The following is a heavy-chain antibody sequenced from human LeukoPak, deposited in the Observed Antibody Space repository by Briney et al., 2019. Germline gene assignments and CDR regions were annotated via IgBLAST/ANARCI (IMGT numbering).Heavy chain of an antibody. V-gene: IGHV1-69*04. J-gene: IGHJ4*02. CDR2: IIPILGIA. Sequence: SVKVSCKASGGTFSSYAISWVRQAPGQGLEWMGRIIPILGIANYAQKFQGRVTITADKSTSTAYMELSSLRSEDTAVYYCARDSTYYYDSSGYETDYWGQGTLVTVSS. CDR1: GGTFSSYA. D-gene: IGHD3-22*01. CDR3: ARDSTYYYDSSGYETDY.